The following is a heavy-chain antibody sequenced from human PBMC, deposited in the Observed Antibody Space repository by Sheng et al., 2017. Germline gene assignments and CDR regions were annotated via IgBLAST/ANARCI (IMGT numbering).Heavy chain of an antibody. Sequence: QVQLVHSRAEMKKPGASVRVSCKASGYTFSSYGISWVRQAPGKGLECVGVISYDGSETYYADSVKGRFSISRDSSENTVFLQLSSLRPDDTGVYYCARLLGGRVRRGRLDVWGQGTTVTVS. J-gene: IGHJ6*02. D-gene: IGHD3-16*01. CDR2: ISYDGSET. CDR1: GYTFSSYG. V-gene: IGHV3-30*19. CDR3: ARLLGGRVRRGRLDV.